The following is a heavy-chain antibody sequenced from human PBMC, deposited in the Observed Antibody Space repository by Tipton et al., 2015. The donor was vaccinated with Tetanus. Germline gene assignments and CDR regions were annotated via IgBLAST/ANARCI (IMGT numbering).Heavy chain of an antibody. J-gene: IGHJ4*02. CDR1: GFTFSSYA. D-gene: IGHD2-15*01. CDR3: ASPAEYCSGGSCYYDGEYYFDY. Sequence: SLRLSCAASGFTFSSYAMHWVRQAPGKGLEWVAVISYDGSNKYYADSVKGRFTISRDNSKNTLYLQMNSLRAEDTAVYYCASPAEYCSGGSCYYDGEYYFDYWGQGTLVTVSS. CDR2: ISYDGSNK. V-gene: IGHV3-30*04.